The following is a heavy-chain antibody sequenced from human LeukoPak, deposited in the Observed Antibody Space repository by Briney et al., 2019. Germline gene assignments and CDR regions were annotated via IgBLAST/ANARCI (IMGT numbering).Heavy chain of an antibody. J-gene: IGHJ4*02. CDR1: GFTFSNYT. Sequence: GGSLRLSCAASGFTFSNYTMHWVRQAPGKGLEWVAVILYDGSYTYYADFVKGRFTISRDNSKNTLYLQMNSLRADDTAVFYCARESYYDFWTGIDFWGQGTLVTVSS. V-gene: IGHV3-30-3*01. CDR2: ILYDGSYT. CDR3: ARESYYDFWTGIDF. D-gene: IGHD3-3*01.